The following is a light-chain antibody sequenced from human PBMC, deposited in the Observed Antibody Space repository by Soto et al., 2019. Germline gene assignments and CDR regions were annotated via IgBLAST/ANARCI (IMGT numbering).Light chain of an antibody. CDR1: QSVTSN. CDR2: GTS. V-gene: IGKV3-15*01. CDR3: QQYYDWG. J-gene: IGKJ1*01. Sequence: MVMTQSPATLSVSPGERVTLSCRTSQSVTSNLAWYQLKPGQTPSLLIYGTSTRDPQIPVRCSGSGSGTAFTLTITPVQSFESSVYYCQQYYDWGFGPGTKLEIK.